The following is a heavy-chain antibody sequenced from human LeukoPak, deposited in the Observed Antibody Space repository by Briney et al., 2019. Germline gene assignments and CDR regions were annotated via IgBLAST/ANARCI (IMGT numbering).Heavy chain of an antibody. CDR2: INHSGST. D-gene: IGHD6-13*01. Sequence: SETLSLTCVVYGGSFSGYYWSWIRQPPGKGLEWIGEINHSGSTNYNPSLKSRVTVSVETSKNQFSLKLSSVTAADTAVYYCASSPQEMSVPGMHIAAAIQFDYWGQGTLVTVSS. CDR3: ASSPQEMSVPGMHIAAAIQFDY. J-gene: IGHJ4*02. CDR1: GGSFSGYY. V-gene: IGHV4-34*01.